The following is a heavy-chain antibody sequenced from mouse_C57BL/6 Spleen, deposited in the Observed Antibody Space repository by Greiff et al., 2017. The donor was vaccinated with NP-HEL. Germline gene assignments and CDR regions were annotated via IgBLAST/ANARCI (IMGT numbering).Heavy chain of an antibody. D-gene: IGHD2-1*01. CDR2: INPSNGGT. J-gene: IGHJ4*01. CDR3: ARRGYYGLYDYAMDY. CDR1: GYTFTSYW. V-gene: IGHV1-53*01. Sequence: VQLQQPGTELVKPGASVKLSCKASGYTFTSYWMHWVKQRPGQGLEWIGNINPSNGGTNYNEKFKSKATLTVDKSSSTAYMQLISLTSEDSSVYYCARRGYYGLYDYAMDYWGQGTSVTVSS.